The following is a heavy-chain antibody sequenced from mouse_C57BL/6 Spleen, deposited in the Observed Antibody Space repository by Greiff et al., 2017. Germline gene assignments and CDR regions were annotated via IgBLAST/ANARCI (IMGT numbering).Heavy chain of an antibody. D-gene: IGHD2-3*01. V-gene: IGHV1-80*01. CDR2: IYPGDGDT. J-gene: IGHJ2*01. Sequence: LQQSGASVKISCKASGYAFSSYWLNWVKQGPGKGLEWIGQIYPGDGDTNYNGKFKGKATLTADKSSSTAYMQLSSLTSEDSAVYFCARPLDGPFDDWGQGTTLTVSS. CDR1: GYAFSSYW. CDR3: ARPLDGPFDD.